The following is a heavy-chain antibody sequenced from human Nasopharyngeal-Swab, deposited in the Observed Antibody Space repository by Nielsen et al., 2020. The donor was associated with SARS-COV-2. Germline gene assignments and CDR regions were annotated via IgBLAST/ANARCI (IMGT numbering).Heavy chain of an antibody. CDR2: MNPNSGNT. Sequence: ASVTVSCKASGYTFTSYDINWVRQATGQGLEWMGWMNPNSGNTGYAQKFQGRVTMTRNTSISTAYMELSSLRSEDTAVYYCARSHPPDYDILTGYYYYGMDVWGQGTTVTVSS. J-gene: IGHJ6*02. V-gene: IGHV1-8*01. D-gene: IGHD3-9*01. CDR1: GYTFTSYD. CDR3: ARSHPPDYDILTGYYYYGMDV.